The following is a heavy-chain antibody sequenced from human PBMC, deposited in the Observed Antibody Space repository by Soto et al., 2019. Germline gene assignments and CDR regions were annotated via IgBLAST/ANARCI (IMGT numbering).Heavy chain of an antibody. CDR3: ARDPVGVDSTFFFDS. CDR1: GFTFSGYW. Sequence: GGSLRLSCSASGFTFSGYWATWVRQAPGKRLEWVATIKHDGREIYYADSVKGRFTVSRDNAGNSVYLQMSSLRADDTAVYYCARDPVGVDSTFFFDSWGQGTLVTVS. CDR2: IKHDGREI. D-gene: IGHD2-21*01. V-gene: IGHV3-7*01. J-gene: IGHJ4*02.